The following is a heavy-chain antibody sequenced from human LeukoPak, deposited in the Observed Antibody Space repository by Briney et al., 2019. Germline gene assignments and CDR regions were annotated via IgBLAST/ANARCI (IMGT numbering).Heavy chain of an antibody. J-gene: IGHJ5*02. CDR3: ARLAARLSWFDP. CDR2: IYYSGST. Sequence: PSETLSLTCAVSGGSISSGGYSWSWIRQPPGKGLEWIGYIYYSGSTYYNPSLKSRVTISVDTSKNQFSLKVRSVTAADTAVYYCARLAARLSWFDPWGQGTLVTVSS. D-gene: IGHD5-12*01. V-gene: IGHV4-30-4*07. CDR1: GGSISSGGYS.